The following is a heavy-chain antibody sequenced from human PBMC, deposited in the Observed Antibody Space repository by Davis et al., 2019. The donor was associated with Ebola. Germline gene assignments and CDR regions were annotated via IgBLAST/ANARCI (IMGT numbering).Heavy chain of an antibody. J-gene: IGHJ4*02. Sequence: GESLKISCAASGFTFSSHTMSWVRQAPGKGLEYVSYISSGSSTIYYADSVKGRFTISRDNSKNTLYLQMNSLRAEDTAVYYCATSIAAALGNYWGQGTLVTVSS. V-gene: IGHV3-48*01. CDR3: ATSIAAALGNY. CDR1: GFTFSSHT. D-gene: IGHD6-13*01. CDR2: ISSGSSTI.